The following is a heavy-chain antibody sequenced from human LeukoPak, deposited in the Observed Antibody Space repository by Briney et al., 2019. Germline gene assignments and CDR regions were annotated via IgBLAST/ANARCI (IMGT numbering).Heavy chain of an antibody. CDR2: ISYDGSNK. V-gene: IGHV3-30*18. J-gene: IGHJ4*02. CDR3: AKEAPGYYYDSSGYLDY. Sequence: GGSLRLSCAASGFTFSSYGMHWVRQAPGKGLEWVAVISYDGSNKYYADSVKGRFTISRDNSKNTLYLQMNSLRAEDTAVYYCAKEAPGYYYDSSGYLDYWGQGTLVTVSS. D-gene: IGHD3-22*01. CDR1: GFTFSSYG.